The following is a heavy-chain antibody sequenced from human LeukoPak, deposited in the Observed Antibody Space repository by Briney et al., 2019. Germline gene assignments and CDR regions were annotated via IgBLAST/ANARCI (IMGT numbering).Heavy chain of an antibody. V-gene: IGHV4-39*01. CDR2: IFYDGTT. J-gene: IGHJ4*02. Sequence: SETPSLTCTVSGGSISSPNSYWGWIRQPPGKGLEWIGSIFYDGTTYYNPSLKSRVTISVDTSKSQFSLTLRSVTAADTAVYYCARRVVAGTTVDFWGQGNLVTVSS. CDR1: GGSISSPNSY. D-gene: IGHD6-19*01. CDR3: ARRVVAGTTVDF.